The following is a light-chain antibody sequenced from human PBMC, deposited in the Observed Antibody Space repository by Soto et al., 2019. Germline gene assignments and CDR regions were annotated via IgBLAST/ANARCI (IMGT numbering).Light chain of an antibody. CDR2: EVS. J-gene: IGLJ3*02. CDR3: CSHSTSVTWM. CDR1: SSDAGGYNF. Sequence: QSALTQPASVSGSPGQSITISCTGSSSDAGGYNFVSWYQQHPGKAPKLIIHEVSNRPSGVSNRFSGSKSGNTASLTISGLQAEDEAVYYCCSHSTSVTWMFGGGTKLTVL. V-gene: IGLV2-14*03.